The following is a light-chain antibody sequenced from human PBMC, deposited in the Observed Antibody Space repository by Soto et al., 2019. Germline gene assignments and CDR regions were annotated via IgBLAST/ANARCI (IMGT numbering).Light chain of an antibody. CDR2: GVT. Sequence: QSALTQPASVSGSPGQSITISCTGTSSDVGGYNYVSWYQQHPDIAPKLLIYGVTNRPSGVSTRFYGSKSGNTASLTISGLQAEDEADYHCSSYTSASTLLYLFGTGTKLTVL. J-gene: IGLJ1*01. CDR3: SSYTSASTLLYL. V-gene: IGLV2-14*01. CDR1: SSDVGGYNY.